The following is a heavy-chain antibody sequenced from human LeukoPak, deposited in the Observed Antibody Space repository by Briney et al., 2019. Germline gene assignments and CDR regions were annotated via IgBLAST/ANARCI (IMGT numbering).Heavy chain of an antibody. Sequence: PSETLSLTCSVSDVSISSSYWSWIRQPPGKGLEWIGYISYTGSTNYNPSLKSRVTISVDTSKNQFSLKLSSVTAADTAVYYCARDRGSQPFIDYWGQGTLVTVSS. D-gene: IGHD1-26*01. V-gene: IGHV4-59*01. J-gene: IGHJ4*02. CDR1: DVSISSSY. CDR2: ISYTGST. CDR3: ARDRGSQPFIDY.